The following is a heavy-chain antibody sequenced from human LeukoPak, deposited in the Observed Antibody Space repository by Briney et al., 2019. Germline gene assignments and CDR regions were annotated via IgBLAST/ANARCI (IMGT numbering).Heavy chain of an antibody. CDR3: ARVSLVRGAPDYYFDY. D-gene: IGHD3-10*01. J-gene: IGHJ4*02. V-gene: IGHV4-39*07. Sequence: SETLSLTCAVSGGSISSTSYYWGWIRQPPGKGLEWIGSIYYSGSTYYNPSLKSRVTISVDTSKNQFSLKLSSVTAADTAVYYCARVSLVRGAPDYYFDYWGQGTLVTVSS. CDR2: IYYSGST. CDR1: GGSISSTSYY.